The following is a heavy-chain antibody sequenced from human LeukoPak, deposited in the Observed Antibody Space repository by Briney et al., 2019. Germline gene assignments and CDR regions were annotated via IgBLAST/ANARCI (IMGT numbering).Heavy chain of an antibody. D-gene: IGHD4-17*01. CDR1: GYTFTSYY. V-gene: IGHV1-46*01. CDR3: ARDGTTELALYYFDY. J-gene: IGHJ4*02. Sequence: ASVKVSCKASGYTFTSYYMHWVRQAPGQGLEWMGIINPSGGSTSYAQKFQGRVTMTRDMSTSTVYMELSSLRSDDTAVYYCARDGTTELALYYFDYWGQGTLVTVSS. CDR2: INPSGGST.